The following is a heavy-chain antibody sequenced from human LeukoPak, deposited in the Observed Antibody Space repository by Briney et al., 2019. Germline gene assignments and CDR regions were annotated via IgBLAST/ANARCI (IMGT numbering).Heavy chain of an antibody. CDR1: GFTVSRTS. CDR2: IYSGGST. J-gene: IGHJ4*02. CDR3: ARRGTISRHHNY. D-gene: IGHD3-3*02. V-gene: IGHV3-53*01. Sequence: GGALRLSCAASGFTVSRTSMTWGRQAPGKGLEWVSSIYSGGSTYYADSVKGRFTVSRDDSQNTLYLQRNSLRADNTAVYYCARRGTISRHHNYWGQGTLVTVSS.